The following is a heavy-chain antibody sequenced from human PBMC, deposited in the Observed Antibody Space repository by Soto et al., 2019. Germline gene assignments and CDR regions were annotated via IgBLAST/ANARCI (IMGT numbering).Heavy chain of an antibody. CDR1: GFTFSTYA. D-gene: IGHD1-26*01. V-gene: IGHV3-23*01. Sequence: EVQLLESGGGLVQPGGSLRLSCAASGFTFSTYAMSWVRQTPEKGLEWVSAISGSGGNTYYADSVQGRFTISRDNSKNTLFLHMNSLRAEDTAVYHCANTRSGTYYNFDSWGQGTLVTVSS. CDR3: ANTRSGTYYNFDS. CDR2: ISGSGGNT. J-gene: IGHJ4*02.